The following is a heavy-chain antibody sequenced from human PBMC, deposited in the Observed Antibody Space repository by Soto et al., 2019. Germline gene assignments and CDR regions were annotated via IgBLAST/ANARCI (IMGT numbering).Heavy chain of an antibody. Sequence: ASVKVSCKASGYTFTGYYMHWVRQAPGQGLEWMGWINPNSGGTNYAQKFQGWGTMTRDTSISTAYMELSRLRSDDTAVYYCAREVSSGWTHFDYWGQGTLVTVSS. CDR3: AREVSSGWTHFDY. J-gene: IGHJ4*02. V-gene: IGHV1-2*04. D-gene: IGHD6-19*01. CDR1: GYTFTGYY. CDR2: INPNSGGT.